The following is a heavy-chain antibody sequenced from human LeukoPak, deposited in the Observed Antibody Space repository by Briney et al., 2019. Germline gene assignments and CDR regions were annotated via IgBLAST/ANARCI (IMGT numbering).Heavy chain of an antibody. Sequence: GGSLRLSCAASGFTFSSYEMNWVRQAPGKGLEWVSGISWNSDKIGYADSVKGRFTISRDNAKNSLYLQMNSLRVEDTALYYCAKDIGRVDTASTYMDVWGKGTTVTISS. CDR1: GFTFSSYE. V-gene: IGHV3-9*01. J-gene: IGHJ6*03. D-gene: IGHD5-18*01. CDR2: ISWNSDKI. CDR3: AKDIGRVDTASTYMDV.